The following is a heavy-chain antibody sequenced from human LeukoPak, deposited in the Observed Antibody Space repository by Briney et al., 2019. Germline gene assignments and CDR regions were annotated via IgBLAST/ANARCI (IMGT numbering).Heavy chain of an antibody. D-gene: IGHD6-13*01. J-gene: IGHJ4*02. CDR1: GFTFSSYS. Sequence: PGGSLRLSCAASGFTFSSYSMNWVRQAPGKGLEWVSSISSSSSYIYYADSVKGRFTISRDNAKNSLYLQMNSLRAEDTAVYYCASLTYSSSLPTAYWGQGTLVTVSS. V-gene: IGHV3-21*01. CDR2: ISSSSSYI. CDR3: ASLTYSSSLPTAY.